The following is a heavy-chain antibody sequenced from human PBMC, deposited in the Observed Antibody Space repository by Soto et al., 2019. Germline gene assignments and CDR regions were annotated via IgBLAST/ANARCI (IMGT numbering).Heavy chain of an antibody. D-gene: IGHD2-8*01. CDR3: ARDAPGPLRHCTNGVCYTGRNPWFDP. Sequence: SSVKVSCKASGGTFSSYPISWVRQAPGQGLEWMGGIIPIFGTANYAQKFQGRVTITADESTSTAYMELSSLRSEDTAVYYCARDAPGPLRHCTNGVCYTGRNPWFDPWGQGTLVTVSS. CDR1: GGTFSSYP. J-gene: IGHJ5*02. CDR2: IIPIFGTA. V-gene: IGHV1-69*13.